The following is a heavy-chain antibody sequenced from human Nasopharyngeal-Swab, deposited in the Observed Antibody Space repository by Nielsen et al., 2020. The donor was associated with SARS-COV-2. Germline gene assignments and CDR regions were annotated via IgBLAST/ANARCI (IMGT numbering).Heavy chain of an antibody. Sequence: GGSLRLSCAASGFTFSSYAMSWVRQAPGKGLECVSAISGSTTYYADSVKGRFTISRDNSKNTLYLQMNSLRAEDTAVYYCAKDVNGYSSSPHFDYWGQGTLVTVS. CDR1: GFTFSSYA. D-gene: IGHD6-6*01. CDR3: AKDVNGYSSSPHFDY. V-gene: IGHV3-23*01. CDR2: ISGSTT. J-gene: IGHJ4*02.